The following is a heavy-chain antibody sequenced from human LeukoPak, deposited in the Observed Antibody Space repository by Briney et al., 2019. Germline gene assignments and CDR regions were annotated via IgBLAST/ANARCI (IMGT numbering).Heavy chain of an antibody. J-gene: IGHJ3*02. CDR3: ARGYSGYDLTGDAFDI. D-gene: IGHD5-12*01. Sequence: PGRSLRLSCAASGFTFDDYAMPWVRQAPGKGLEWVSGISWNSGSIGYADSVKGRFTISRDNAKNSLYLQMNSLRAEDMALYYCARGYSGYDLTGDAFDIWGQGTMVTVSS. CDR2: ISWNSGSI. V-gene: IGHV3-9*03. CDR1: GFTFDDYA.